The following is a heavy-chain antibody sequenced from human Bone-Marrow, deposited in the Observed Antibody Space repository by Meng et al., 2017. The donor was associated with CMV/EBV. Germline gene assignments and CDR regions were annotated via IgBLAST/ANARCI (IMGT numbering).Heavy chain of an antibody. CDR3: ARDRGTYQLLLYYYYGMDV. V-gene: IGHV3-30-3*01. J-gene: IGHJ6*02. Sequence: GESLKISCAASGFTFSSYAMSWVRQAPGKGLEWVAVISYDGSNKYYADSVKGRFTISRDNSKNTLYLQMNSLRAEDTAVYYCARDRGTYQLLLYYYYGMDVWGQGTTVTVSS. CDR1: GFTFSSYA. D-gene: IGHD2-2*01. CDR2: ISYDGSNK.